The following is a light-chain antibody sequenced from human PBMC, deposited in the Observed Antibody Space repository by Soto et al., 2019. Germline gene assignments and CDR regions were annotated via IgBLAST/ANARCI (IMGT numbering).Light chain of an antibody. V-gene: IGKV3-20*01. CDR1: QTVKSNY. CDR3: QQYGSSISYT. J-gene: IGKJ2*01. Sequence: VLTQSPGTLSLSPGERATLSRRASQTVKSNYLAWYQQKPGQAPRLLIYGASSRATGIPDRFSGSGSGTDFTLTISRLEPEDFAVYYCQQYGSSISYTFGQGTKLEIK. CDR2: GAS.